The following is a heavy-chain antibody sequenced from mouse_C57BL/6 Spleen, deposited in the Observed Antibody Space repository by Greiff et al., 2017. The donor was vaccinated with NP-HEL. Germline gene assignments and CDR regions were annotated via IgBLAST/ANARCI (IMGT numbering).Heavy chain of an antibody. CDR1: GYTFTSYG. CDR3: AYSKGYYYAMDY. V-gene: IGHV1-81*01. CDR2: IYPRSGNT. Sequence: QVQLQQSGAELARPGASVKLSCKASGYTFTSYGISWVKQRTGQGLEWIGEIYPRSGNTYYNEKFKGKATLTADKSSSTAYMELRSLTSEDSAVYFCAYSKGYYYAMDYWGQGTSVTVSS. D-gene: IGHD2-5*01. J-gene: IGHJ4*01.